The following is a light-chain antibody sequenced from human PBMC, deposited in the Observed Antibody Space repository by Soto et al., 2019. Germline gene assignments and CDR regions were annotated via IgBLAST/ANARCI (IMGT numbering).Light chain of an antibody. CDR3: AAWDDSLNEV. J-gene: IGLJ1*01. Sequence: QSMLTQPPSASGTPGQRVTISCSGSSSNIGSNTVNWYQQLPGTAPKLLIYSNNQRPSGVPDRFSGSKSGTSASLAISGLQSEDEADYYCAAWDDSLNEVFGTGTKLTVL. CDR1: SSNIGSNT. CDR2: SNN. V-gene: IGLV1-44*01.